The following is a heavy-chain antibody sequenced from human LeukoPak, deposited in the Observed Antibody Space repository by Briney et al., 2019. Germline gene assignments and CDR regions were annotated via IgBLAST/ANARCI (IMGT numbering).Heavy chain of an antibody. V-gene: IGHV4-30-4*01. CDR3: ASGWDMDI. J-gene: IGHJ3*02. Sequence: SETLSLTCAVYGGSFSDYYWSWIRQPPGKGLEWIGYIYYSGSTYYNPSLKSRVTISVDTSKNQFSLKLSSVTAADTAVYYCASGWDMDIWGQGTMVTVSS. CDR2: IYYSGST. D-gene: IGHD6-19*01. CDR1: GGSFSDYY.